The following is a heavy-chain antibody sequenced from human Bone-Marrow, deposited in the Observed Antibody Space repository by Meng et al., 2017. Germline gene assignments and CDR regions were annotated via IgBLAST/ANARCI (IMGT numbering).Heavy chain of an antibody. D-gene: IGHD3-10*01. CDR1: GGSFSCYY. V-gene: IGHV4-34*01. Sequence: QVQLQQWGAGLLKPSDTLSLTCAVYGGSFSCYYWSWIRQPPGKGLEWIGEINHSGSTNYNPSLKSRVTISVDTSKNQFSLKLSSVTAADTAVYYCARAYYGSGSYYQNWGQGTLVTVSS. J-gene: IGHJ4*02. CDR2: INHSGST. CDR3: ARAYYGSGSYYQN.